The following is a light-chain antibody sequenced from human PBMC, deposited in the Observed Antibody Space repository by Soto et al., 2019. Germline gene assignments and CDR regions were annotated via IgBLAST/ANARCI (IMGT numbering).Light chain of an antibody. CDR1: QSISTY. V-gene: IGKV1-39*01. CDR3: QQNFSIPIT. CDR2: AAS. J-gene: IGKJ5*01. Sequence: DIQMTQSPSSLSVSVGDRVTITCRANQSISTYLNWYHQKPGKAPDLLIYAASSLKSGVPSRFSGSGSGTHFTLTTTGLQPADFATYYCQQNFSIPITFGQGTRLEIK.